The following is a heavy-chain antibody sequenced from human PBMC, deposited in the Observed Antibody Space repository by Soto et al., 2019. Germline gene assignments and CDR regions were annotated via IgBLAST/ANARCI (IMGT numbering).Heavy chain of an antibody. CDR1: GGSISSGDYY. CDR2: IYYSGST. CDR3: ARDLYDSSGSPPTGYGMDV. V-gene: IGHV4-30-4*01. Sequence: PSETLSLTCTVSGGSISSGDYYWSWIRQPPGKGLEWIGYIYYSGSTYYNPSLKSRVTISVDTSKNQFSLKLSSVTAADTAVYYCARDLYDSSGSPPTGYGMDVWGQGTKVTVSS. D-gene: IGHD3-22*01. J-gene: IGHJ6*02.